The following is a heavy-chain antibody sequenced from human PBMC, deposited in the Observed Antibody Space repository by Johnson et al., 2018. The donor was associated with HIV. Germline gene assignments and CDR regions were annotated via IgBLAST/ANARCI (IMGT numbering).Heavy chain of an antibody. Sequence: VQLVESGGGLVQPGGSVRVSCVASGFIFSRFWMSWVRQAPGKGLEWVANIDKEGREKPYADSVKGRFTIPRDNARNSLHLQMNRLRVDDTAVYYFATQDRIAATGLLDTFDIWGQGTMVTVSS. J-gene: IGHJ3*02. CDR2: IDKEGREK. CDR3: ATQDRIAATGLLDTFDI. V-gene: IGHV3-7*05. D-gene: IGHD6-13*01. CDR1: GFIFSRFW.